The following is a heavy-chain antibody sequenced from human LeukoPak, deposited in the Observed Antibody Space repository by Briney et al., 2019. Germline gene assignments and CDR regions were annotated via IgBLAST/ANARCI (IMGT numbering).Heavy chain of an antibody. V-gene: IGHV1-18*01. J-gene: IGHJ6*03. Sequence: ASVKVSCKASGYTFTSYGISWVRQALGQGLEWMGWISAYNGNTNYAQKLQGRVTMTTDTSTSTAYMELRSLRSDDTAVYYCASIAADAPYYYYYYMDVWGKGTTVTVSS. CDR1: GYTFTSYG. CDR2: ISAYNGNT. D-gene: IGHD6-13*01. CDR3: ASIAADAPYYYYYYMDV.